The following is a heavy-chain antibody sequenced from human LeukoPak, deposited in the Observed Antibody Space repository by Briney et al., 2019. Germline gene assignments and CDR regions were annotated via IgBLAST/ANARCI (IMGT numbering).Heavy chain of an antibody. CDR2: ISGSGGST. D-gene: IGHD3-16*02. J-gene: IGHJ4*02. CDR3: AKNYDYVWGSYRHNYFDY. Sequence: PGGSLRLSCAASGFTFSSYAMSWVRQAPGKGLEWVSAISGSGGSTYYADSVKGRFTISRDNSKNTLYLQMNSLRAEDTAVYYCAKNYDYVWGSYRHNYFDYWGQGTLVTVSP. V-gene: IGHV3-23*01. CDR1: GFTFSSYA.